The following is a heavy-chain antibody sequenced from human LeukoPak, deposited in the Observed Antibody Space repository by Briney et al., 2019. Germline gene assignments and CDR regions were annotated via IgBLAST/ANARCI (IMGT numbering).Heavy chain of an antibody. CDR1: GYSLTELS. J-gene: IGHJ4*02. Sequence: GASVKVSCKVSGYSLTELSMHWVRQAPGKGLEWLGGVDPEDGETIYAQKFQGRLTMTEDTSTDTAYMELSSLRSEDTAVYYCATGLQYDILPYWGQGTLVTVSS. CDR2: VDPEDGET. CDR3: ATGLQYDILPY. D-gene: IGHD3-9*01. V-gene: IGHV1-24*01.